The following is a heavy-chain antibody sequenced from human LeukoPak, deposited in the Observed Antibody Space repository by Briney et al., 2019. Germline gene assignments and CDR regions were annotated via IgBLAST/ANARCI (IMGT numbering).Heavy chain of an antibody. D-gene: IGHD4-17*01. V-gene: IGHV4-59*01. J-gene: IGHJ4*02. CDR1: GFTFSSYS. Sequence: PGGSLRLSCAASGFTFSSYSMNWVRQAPGKGLEWIGYIYYSGSTNYNPSLKSRVTISVDTSKNQFFLKLSSVTAADTAVYYCAGDRNGATVNWGQGTLVTVSS. CDR2: IYYSGST. CDR3: AGDRNGATVN.